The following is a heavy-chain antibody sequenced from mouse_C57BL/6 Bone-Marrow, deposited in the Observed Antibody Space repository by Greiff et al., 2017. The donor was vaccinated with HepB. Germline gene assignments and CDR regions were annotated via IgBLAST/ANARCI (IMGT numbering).Heavy chain of an antibody. D-gene: IGHD1-1*01. CDR1: GFNIKNTY. V-gene: IGHV14-3*01. CDR2: IDPANGNT. CDR3: ARGLRSIAY. J-gene: IGHJ3*01. Sequence: LVESVAELVRPGASVKLSCTASGFNIKNTYMHRVKQRPEQGLEWIGRIDPANGNTKYAPKFQGKATITADTSSNTAYLQLSSLTSEDTAIYYCARGLRSIAYWGQGTLVTVSA.